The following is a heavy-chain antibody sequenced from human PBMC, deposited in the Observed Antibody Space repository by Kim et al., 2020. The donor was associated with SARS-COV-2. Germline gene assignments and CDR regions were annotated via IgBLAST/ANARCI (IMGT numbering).Heavy chain of an antibody. CDR3: ARGINGGYSSGCMG. Sequence: ADAEKGRFTISRDNSKTTLYLQMNSLRAEDTAVYYCARGINGGYSSGCMGWGQGTLVTVSS. V-gene: IGHV3-30*01. D-gene: IGHD6-19*01. J-gene: IGHJ4*02.